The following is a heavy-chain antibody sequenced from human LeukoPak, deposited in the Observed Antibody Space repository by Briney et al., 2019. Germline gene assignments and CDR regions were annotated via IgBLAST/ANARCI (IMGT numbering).Heavy chain of an antibody. V-gene: IGHV3-48*01. CDR2: ISSNSSTI. CDR1: GFTFSSYG. D-gene: IGHD4-23*01. Sequence: GGALRLSCAASGFTFSSYGMHWVRQAPGKGLEGVSYISSNSSTIYYADSVKGRFTISRDNAKNSLYLQMNSLRAEDTAVYYCAKDGKSRAYYYYMDVWGKGTTVTVSS. CDR3: AKDGKSRAYYYYMDV. J-gene: IGHJ6*03.